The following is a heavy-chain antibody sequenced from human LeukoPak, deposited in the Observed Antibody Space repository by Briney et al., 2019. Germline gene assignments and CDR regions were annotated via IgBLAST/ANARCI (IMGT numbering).Heavy chain of an antibody. D-gene: IGHD4-17*01. CDR2: ISGSGGST. Sequence: PGGSLRLSCAASGFTFSSYAMSWVRQAPGKGLEWVSAISGSGGSTYYADSVKGRFTISRDNAKNSLYLQMNSLRAEDTAVYYCARDALRTTVTTNDYWGQGTLVTVSS. CDR3: ARDALRTTVTTNDY. V-gene: IGHV3-23*01. CDR1: GFTFSSYA. J-gene: IGHJ4*02.